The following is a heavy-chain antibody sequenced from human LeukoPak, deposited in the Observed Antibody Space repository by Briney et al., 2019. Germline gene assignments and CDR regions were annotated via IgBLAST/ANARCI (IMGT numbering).Heavy chain of an antibody. V-gene: IGHV3-30*04. CDR3: ARDYGDYVDP. Sequence: GGSPRLSCAASGFTFSSYAMHWVRQAPGKGLEWVAVISYDGSNKYYADSVKGRFTISRDNSKNTLYLQMNSLRAEDTAVYYCARDYGDYVDPWGQGTLVTVSS. CDR1: GFTFSSYA. J-gene: IGHJ5*02. D-gene: IGHD4-17*01. CDR2: ISYDGSNK.